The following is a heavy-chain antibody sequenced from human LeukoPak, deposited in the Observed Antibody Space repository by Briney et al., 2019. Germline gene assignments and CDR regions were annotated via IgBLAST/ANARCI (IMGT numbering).Heavy chain of an antibody. CDR2: INSDGSIT. Sequence: PWESLTLTCAASGVTFSGYWRHWVRQPPGKGLVWVSRINSDGSITSYADSVKGRFTISRDNAKNTLYLQMNSLRAEDTAVYYCARGTGYSVFDMWGQGTMVTVSS. D-gene: IGHD1-26*01. CDR1: GVTFSGYW. V-gene: IGHV3-74*01. CDR3: ARGTGYSVFDM. J-gene: IGHJ3*02.